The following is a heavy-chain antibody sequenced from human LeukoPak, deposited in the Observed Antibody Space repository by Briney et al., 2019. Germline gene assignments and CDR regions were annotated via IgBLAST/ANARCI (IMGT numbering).Heavy chain of an antibody. CDR1: GGSISSRTYY. CDR2: IFFSGST. V-gene: IGHV4-39*01. D-gene: IGHD2-15*01. J-gene: IGHJ3*02. Sequence: SETLSLTCTVSGGSISSRTYYWGWLRQPPGKGLEWIGSIFFSGSTYYNPSLKSRVTISVDTSKNQFSLRLSSVTATDTAVYYCARQGYCGGGSCYPEAAFDIWGQGTMVTVSS. CDR3: ARQGYCGGGSCYPEAAFDI.